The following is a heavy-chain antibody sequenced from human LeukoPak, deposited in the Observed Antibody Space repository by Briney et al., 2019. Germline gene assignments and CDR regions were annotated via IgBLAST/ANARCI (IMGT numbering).Heavy chain of an antibody. CDR3: ARHSPSYSRIDY. J-gene: IGHJ4*02. D-gene: IGHD4-11*01. CDR2: IYTSGST. Sequence: ASETLSLTCTVSGGAINSGGFYWSWIRQPAGKGLEWVGRIYTSGSTSYNPSLKSRVTISMDTSKNQFSLKLTSVTAADTAVYYCARHSPSYSRIDYWGQGTLVTVSS. V-gene: IGHV4-61*02. CDR1: GGAINSGGFY.